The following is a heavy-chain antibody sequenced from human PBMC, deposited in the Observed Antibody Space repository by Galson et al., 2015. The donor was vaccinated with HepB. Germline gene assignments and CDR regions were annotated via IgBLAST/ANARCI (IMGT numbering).Heavy chain of an antibody. V-gene: IGHV1-69*13. D-gene: IGHD6-19*01. Sequence: SVKVSCKASGGTFSSYAISWVRQAPGQGLEWMGGIIPIFGTAKYAQKFQGRVTITADESTSTAYMELSSLRSEDTAVYYCTSCIAVAGCYYYGMDVWGQGTTGT. CDR1: GGTFSSYA. CDR3: TSCIAVAGCYYYGMDV. J-gene: IGHJ6*02. CDR2: IIPIFGTA.